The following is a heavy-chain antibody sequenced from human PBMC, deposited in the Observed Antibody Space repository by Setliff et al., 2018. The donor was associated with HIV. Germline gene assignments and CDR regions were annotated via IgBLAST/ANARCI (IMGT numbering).Heavy chain of an antibody. V-gene: IGHV4-59*02. CDR2: IHHTGST. J-gene: IGHJ4*01. CDR3: APGEGVASTYYHD. Sequence: PSETLSLTCTVSDDSVSTFYWNWIRQPPGKGLEWIGFIHHTGSTVSNPSLKSRVTILMDLSRNQLSLHLASVTTADPAVYFCAPGEGVASTYYHDWGQGTQVTV. D-gene: IGHD3-3*01. CDR1: DDSVSTFY.